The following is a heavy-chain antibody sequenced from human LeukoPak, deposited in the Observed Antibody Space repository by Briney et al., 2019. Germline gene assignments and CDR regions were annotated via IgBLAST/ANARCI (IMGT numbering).Heavy chain of an antibody. CDR3: ARRGCSSTSCYTHFDY. CDR1: GFTFSSYW. V-gene: IGHV3-7*01. J-gene: IGHJ4*02. Sequence: GGSLRLSCAASGFTFSSYWMSWVRQAPGKGLEWVANIEQDGSEKYYVDSVKGRFTISRDNAKNSPYLQMNSLRAEDTAVYYCARRGCSSTSCYTHFDYWGQGTLVTVSS. D-gene: IGHD2-2*02. CDR2: IEQDGSEK.